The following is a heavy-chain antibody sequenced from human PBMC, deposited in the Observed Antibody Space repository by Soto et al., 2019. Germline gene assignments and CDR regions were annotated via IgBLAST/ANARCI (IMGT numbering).Heavy chain of an antibody. Sequence: EVQLVESGGGLVQPGGSLKLSCAASGFTFSGSAMHWVRQASGKGLEWVGRIRSKANSYATAYAASVKGRFTISRDDSKNTAYLQMTSLKTEDTAVYYCTRHYGGRAFDIWGQGTMVTVSS. CDR3: TRHYGGRAFDI. D-gene: IGHD2-15*01. CDR1: GFTFSGSA. V-gene: IGHV3-73*01. CDR2: IRSKANSYAT. J-gene: IGHJ3*02.